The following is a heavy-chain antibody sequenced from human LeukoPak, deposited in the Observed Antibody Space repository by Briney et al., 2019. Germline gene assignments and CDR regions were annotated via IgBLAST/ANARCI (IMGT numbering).Heavy chain of an antibody. D-gene: IGHD2-15*01. J-gene: IGHJ4*02. Sequence: GASVKVSCKASGYTFTTYDISWVRQAPGQGLEWMGRIIPILGIANYAQKFQGRVTITADKSTSTAYMELSSLRSEDTAVYYCARPLGYCSGGSCYDFDYWGQGTLVTVSS. CDR3: ARPLGYCSGGSCYDFDY. CDR1: GYTFTTYD. V-gene: IGHV1-69*04. CDR2: IIPILGIA.